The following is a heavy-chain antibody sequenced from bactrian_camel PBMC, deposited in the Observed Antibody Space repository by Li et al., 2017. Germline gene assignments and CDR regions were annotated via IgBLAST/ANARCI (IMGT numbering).Heavy chain of an antibody. Sequence: QLVESGGGSVQAGGSLNLSCIISGSLIGRNSFGWFRQAPGKEREGVAAIYVGGGKTHYTDAVKGRFTISHDNAKNSVDLQMNSLKPDDTAVYYCAATGQMLSVAGCRTQGTQVTVS. V-gene: IGHV3S54*01. CDR2: IYVGGGKT. D-gene: IGHD1*01. J-gene: IGHJ4*01. CDR1: GSLIGRNS.